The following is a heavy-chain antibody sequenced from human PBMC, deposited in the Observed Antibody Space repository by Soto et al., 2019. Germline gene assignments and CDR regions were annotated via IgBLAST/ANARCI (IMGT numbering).Heavy chain of an antibody. CDR3: GRGLGGVWYYFD. J-gene: IGHJ4*01. CDR2: VTVNSGNT. V-gene: IGHV1-18*01. CDR1: GYTFIRYC. Sequence: ASVKVSFNASGYTFIRYCIGWVRQAPGQGLEWMGWVTVNSGNTNYPQKFQGRVTMTTDTSTSTAYMELRSLTSDDTDVYYCGRGLGGVWYYFD. D-gene: IGHD2-8*02.